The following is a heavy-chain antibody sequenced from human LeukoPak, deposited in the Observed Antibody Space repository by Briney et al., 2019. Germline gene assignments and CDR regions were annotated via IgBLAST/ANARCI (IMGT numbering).Heavy chain of an antibody. V-gene: IGHV3-48*03. Sequence: QPGGSLRLSCAASGFTFSSYEMNWVRPAPGKGLEWVSYISSSGSTIYYADSVKGRFTISRDNAKNSLYLQMNSLRAEDTAVYYCARRLAYCGGDCYSFIDYWGQGTLVTVSS. CDR1: GFTFSSYE. D-gene: IGHD2-21*02. J-gene: IGHJ4*02. CDR2: ISSSGSTI. CDR3: ARRLAYCGGDCYSFIDY.